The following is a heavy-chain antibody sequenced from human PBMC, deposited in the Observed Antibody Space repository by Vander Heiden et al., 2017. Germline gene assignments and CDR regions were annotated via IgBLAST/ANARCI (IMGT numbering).Heavy chain of an antibody. J-gene: IGHJ5*02. CDR3: ARDSTIASGGFDP. D-gene: IGHD6-13*01. Sequence: VQLVESGGGLVKHGGSLRLSCAASGFTFSSYSMNWVRQAPGKGLEWVSSISSSSSYIYYADSVKGRFTISRDNAKNSLYLQMNSLRAEDTAVYYCARDSTIASGGFDPWGQGTLVTVSS. CDR1: GFTFSSYS. CDR2: ISSSSSYI. V-gene: IGHV3-21*01.